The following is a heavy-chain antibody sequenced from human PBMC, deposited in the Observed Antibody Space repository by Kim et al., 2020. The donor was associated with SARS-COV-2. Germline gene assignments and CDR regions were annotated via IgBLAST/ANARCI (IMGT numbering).Heavy chain of an antibody. CDR1: GFTFSNTW. Sequence: GGSLRLSCAASGFTFSNTWMSWVRQAPGKGLEWVGRIKSKTDGGTTDYAAPVKGGFTISRDDSKNTLYLQMNSLKTEDTAVYFCTTDRSRVLGTYWGQGTLVTVSS. J-gene: IGHJ4*02. V-gene: IGHV3-15*01. D-gene: IGHD6-13*01. CDR3: TTDRSRVLGTY. CDR2: IKSKTDGGTT.